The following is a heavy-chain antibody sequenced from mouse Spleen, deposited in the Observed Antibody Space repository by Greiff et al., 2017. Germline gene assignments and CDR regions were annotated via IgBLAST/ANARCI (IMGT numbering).Heavy chain of an antibody. V-gene: IGHV14-4*01. CDR1: GFNIKDDY. CDR2: IDPENGDT. Sequence: VQLKQSGAELVRPGASVKLSCTASGFNIKDDYMHWVKQRPEQGLEWIGWIDPENGDTEYASKFQGKATITADTSSNTAYLQLSSLTSEDTAVYYCTSIYYGDYRAYWGQGTLVTVSA. J-gene: IGHJ3*01. D-gene: IGHD2-13*01. CDR3: TSIYYGDYRAY.